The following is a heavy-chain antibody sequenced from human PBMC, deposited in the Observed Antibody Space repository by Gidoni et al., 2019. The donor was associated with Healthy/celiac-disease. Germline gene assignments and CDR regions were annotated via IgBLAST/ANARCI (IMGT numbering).Heavy chain of an antibody. CDR1: GFTFLSYA. J-gene: IGHJ4*02. V-gene: IGHV3-30*01. D-gene: IGHD6-19*01. Sequence: QVQLVESGGGVVQPGRSLRLYCAASGFTFLSYAMHLVRQAQGQGLGWVAVISYDGSNKYYADSVKGRFTISRDNSKNTLYLQMNSLRAEDTAVYYCASPIEYSSGRDYWGQGTLVTVSS. CDR3: ASPIEYSSGRDY. CDR2: ISYDGSNK.